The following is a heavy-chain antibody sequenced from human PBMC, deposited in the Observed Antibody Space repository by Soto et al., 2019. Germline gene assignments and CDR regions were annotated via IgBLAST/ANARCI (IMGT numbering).Heavy chain of an antibody. Sequence: QVQLVQSGAEVKKPGASVKVSCKASGYTFTGYYMHWVRQAPGQGLEWMGGFDPEDGETIYAQKFQGRVTMTEDTSTDTAYMELSSLRSEDTAVYYCATPYDFWSGYYKGNWFDPWGQGTLVTVSS. J-gene: IGHJ5*02. CDR3: ATPYDFWSGYYKGNWFDP. D-gene: IGHD3-3*01. CDR2: FDPEDGET. CDR1: GYTFTGYY. V-gene: IGHV1-24*01.